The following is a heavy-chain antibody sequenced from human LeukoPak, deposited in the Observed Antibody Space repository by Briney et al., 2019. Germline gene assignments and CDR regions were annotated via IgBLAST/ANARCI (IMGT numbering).Heavy chain of an antibody. CDR3: ASPEPDY. V-gene: IGHV3-74*01. CDR2: IKSDGTGT. Sequence: GGSLRLSCAASGFTFSSYWIHWVRQAPGKGLVWVSRIKSDGTGTSYADSVKGRFTISRDNAKNTLYLQMNSLRVEDTAVYYCASPEPDYWGQGTLVTVSS. J-gene: IGHJ4*02. CDR1: GFTFSSYW.